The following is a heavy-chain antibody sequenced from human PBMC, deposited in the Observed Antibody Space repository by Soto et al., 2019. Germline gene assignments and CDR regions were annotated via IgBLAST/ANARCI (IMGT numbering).Heavy chain of an antibody. Sequence: QVQLQESGPGLVKPSQTLSLTCTVSGGSISSGGYYWSWIRQHPGKGLEWIGYIYYSGSTYYKPSLKSRVTRSVDTSKNQFSLKLSSVTAAETAVYYCARDPRNHGGNRGLWGQGTLVTVSS. V-gene: IGHV4-31*03. CDR3: ARDPRNHGGNRGL. J-gene: IGHJ4*02. CDR2: IYYSGST. D-gene: IGHD2-15*01. CDR1: GGSISSGGYY.